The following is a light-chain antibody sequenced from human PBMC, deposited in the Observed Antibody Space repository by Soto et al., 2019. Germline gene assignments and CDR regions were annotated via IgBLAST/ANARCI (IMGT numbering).Light chain of an antibody. CDR1: SSDVGGYDY. CDR3: SSYSISTAYL. Sequence: QSVLTQPASVSGSPGQSITISCTGTSSDVGGYDYVSWYQLHPGTAPKLMVFEVSNRPSGVSYRFSGSKSGNTASLTISGLRAEDEADYFCSSYSISTAYLFGTGTQLTVL. CDR2: EVS. J-gene: IGLJ1*01. V-gene: IGLV2-14*01.